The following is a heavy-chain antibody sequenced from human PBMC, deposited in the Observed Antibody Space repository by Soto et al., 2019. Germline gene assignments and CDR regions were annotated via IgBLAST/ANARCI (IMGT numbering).Heavy chain of an antibody. CDR3: ARVDRSGYLGMYYFDN. CDR1: GYTFTSYG. D-gene: IGHD3-22*01. V-gene: IGHV1-18*01. J-gene: IGHJ4*02. Sequence: ASVKVSCKASGYTFTSYGISWVRQAPGQGLEWMGLISANNGNTNYAQKLQGRVTMTRDKSTSTSYMELSSLSSEDTALFYCARVDRSGYLGMYYFDNWGQRTQVTVSS. CDR2: ISANNGNT.